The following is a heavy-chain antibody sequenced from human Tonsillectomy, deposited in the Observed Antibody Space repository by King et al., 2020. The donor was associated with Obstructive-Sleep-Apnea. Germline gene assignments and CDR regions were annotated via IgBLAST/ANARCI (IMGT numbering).Heavy chain of an antibody. Sequence: VQLVESGGVVVQPGGSLRLSCAASGFTFDEYTMHWVRQPPVKGLEWVSLIRWDGDSTFYADSVKGRFTISRDNSKNSLYLQMNSLRTEDTALYYCVKDITMVRGGHAFDIWGQGTMVTVSS. J-gene: IGHJ3*02. V-gene: IGHV3-43*01. D-gene: IGHD3-10*01. CDR2: IRWDGDST. CDR3: VKDITMVRGGHAFDI. CDR1: GFTFDEYT.